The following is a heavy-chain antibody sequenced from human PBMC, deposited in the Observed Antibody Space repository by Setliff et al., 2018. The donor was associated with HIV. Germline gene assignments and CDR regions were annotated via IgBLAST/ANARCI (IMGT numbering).Heavy chain of an antibody. CDR1: GYSFTRNQ. Sequence: ASVKVSCKASGYSFTRNQIHWVRQAPGQGLEWMGIINPSGGSAGYAEKFRGRVTMTRDTSTNTVYMDLRNLRSEDTAVYYCARDLYYYDGSGYSWAFDIWGQGTMVTVSS. J-gene: IGHJ3*02. V-gene: IGHV1-46*01. CDR2: INPSGGSA. D-gene: IGHD3-22*01. CDR3: ARDLYYYDGSGYSWAFDI.